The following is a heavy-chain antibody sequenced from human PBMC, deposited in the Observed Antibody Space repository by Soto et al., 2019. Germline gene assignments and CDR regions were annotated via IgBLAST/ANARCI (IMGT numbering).Heavy chain of an antibody. J-gene: IGHJ6*02. CDR3: ARDRLVPYGYGMDV. D-gene: IGHD2-2*01. Sequence: QMQLVESGGGVVQPGRSLRLSCAASGFTFRSYGIHWVRQAPGKGLEWVALIWVDGSKKYYVDSVKGRFAVSRDNSKNTLYRQMNSLRVEDTAVYYCARDRLVPYGYGMDVWGQGTTVTVSS. V-gene: IGHV3-33*01. CDR2: IWVDGSKK. CDR1: GFTFRSYG.